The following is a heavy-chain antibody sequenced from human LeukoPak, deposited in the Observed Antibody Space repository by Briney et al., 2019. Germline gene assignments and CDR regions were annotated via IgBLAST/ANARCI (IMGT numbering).Heavy chain of an antibody. Sequence: GGSLRLSCAVSGFTFSTYAMNWVRQAPGKGLEWVSYISSTSGSIYYADSVRGRFIISRDNAKNSLYLQMNSLRDEDTAVYYCARVAAGHSVNYFDYWGQGTLVTVSS. CDR3: ARVAAGHSVNYFDY. CDR2: ISSTSGSI. D-gene: IGHD4-23*01. J-gene: IGHJ4*02. V-gene: IGHV3-48*02. CDR1: GFTFSTYA.